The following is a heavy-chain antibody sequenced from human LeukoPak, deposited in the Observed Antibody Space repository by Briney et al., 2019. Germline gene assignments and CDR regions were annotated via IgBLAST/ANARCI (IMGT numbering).Heavy chain of an antibody. CDR3: ARHSWVQSGAFDI. Sequence: PSETLSLTCTVSGGSISSYYWSWIRQPPGKGLEWIGYIYYSGSANYNPSLKSRVTTSVDTSKNQFSLKLSSVTAADTAVYYCARHSWVQSGAFDIWGQGTMVTVSS. CDR2: IYYSGSA. CDR1: GGSISSYY. J-gene: IGHJ3*02. V-gene: IGHV4-59*08. D-gene: IGHD7-27*01.